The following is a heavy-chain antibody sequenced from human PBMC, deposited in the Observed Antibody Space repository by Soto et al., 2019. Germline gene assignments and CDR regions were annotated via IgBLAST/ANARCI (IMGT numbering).Heavy chain of an antibody. Sequence: AVSGGSISSGGYSCSWIRQPPGKGLEWIGYIYHSGSTYYNPSLKSRVTISVDRSKNQFSLKLSSVTAADTAVYYCARGRYSSSFDFDYWGQGTLVTVSS. CDR1: GGSISSGGYS. V-gene: IGHV4-30-2*01. J-gene: IGHJ4*02. CDR2: IYHSGST. D-gene: IGHD6-6*01. CDR3: ARGRYSSSFDFDY.